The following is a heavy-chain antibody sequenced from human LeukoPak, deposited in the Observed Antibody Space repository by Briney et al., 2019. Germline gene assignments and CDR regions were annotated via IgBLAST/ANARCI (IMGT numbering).Heavy chain of an antibody. Sequence: PGGSLRLPCAASGFTFSSYAMHWVRQAPGKGLEWVAVISYDGSNKYYADSVKGRFTISRDNSKNTLYLQMNSLRAEDTAVYYCAFSGYYPGPFDYWGQGTLVTVSS. CDR3: AFSGYYPGPFDY. V-gene: IGHV3-30*04. D-gene: IGHD3-22*01. CDR2: ISYDGSNK. J-gene: IGHJ4*02. CDR1: GFTFSSYA.